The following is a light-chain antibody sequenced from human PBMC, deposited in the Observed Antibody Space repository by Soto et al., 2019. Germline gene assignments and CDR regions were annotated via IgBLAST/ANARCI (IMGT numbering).Light chain of an antibody. V-gene: IGLV2-14*01. CDR2: EVS. Sequence: QSVLTQPASVSGSPGQSITISCSGTSSDVGRYNYVSWYQQHPGTAPKLMIYEVSNRPSGVSNRFSGSKSGDTASLTISGLQAEDEADYYCSSYTSTFTYVSGAGTKVTVL. CDR1: SSDVGRYNY. J-gene: IGLJ1*01. CDR3: SSYTSTFTYV.